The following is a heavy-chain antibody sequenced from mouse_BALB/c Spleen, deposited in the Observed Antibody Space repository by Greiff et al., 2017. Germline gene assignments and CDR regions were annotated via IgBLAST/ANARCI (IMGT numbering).Heavy chain of an antibody. V-gene: IGHV5-17*02. Sequence: EVQLVESGGGLVQPGGSRKLSCAASGFTFSSFGMHWVRQAPEKGLEWVAYISSGSSTIYYADTVKGRFTISRDNPKNTLFLQMTSLRSEDTAMYYCAAGGLPHWYFDVWGAGTTVTVSS. J-gene: IGHJ1*01. D-gene: IGHD2-2*01. CDR2: ISSGSSTI. CDR3: AAGGLPHWYFDV. CDR1: GFTFSSFG.